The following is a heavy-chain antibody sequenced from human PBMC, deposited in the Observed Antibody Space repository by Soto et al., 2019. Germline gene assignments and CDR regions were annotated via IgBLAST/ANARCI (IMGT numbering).Heavy chain of an antibody. CDR3: ARGGGVMVRGVIIDY. D-gene: IGHD3-10*01. CDR2: INPSGGST. Sequence: ASVKVSCKASGYTFTSYYMHWVRQAPGQGLEWMGIINPSGGSTSCAQKFQGRVTMTRDTSTSTVYMELSSLRSEDTAVYYCARGGGVMVRGVIIDYWGQGTLVTVSS. J-gene: IGHJ4*02. CDR1: GYTFTSYY. V-gene: IGHV1-46*01.